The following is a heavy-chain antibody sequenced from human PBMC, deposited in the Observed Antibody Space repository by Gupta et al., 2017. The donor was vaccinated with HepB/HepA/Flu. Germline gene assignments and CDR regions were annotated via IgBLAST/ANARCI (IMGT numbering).Heavy chain of an antibody. CDR2: IYYSGST. J-gene: IGHJ2*01. Sequence: QLQLQESGPGLVTPSETLSLTCTVSGGSISSSSYYWGWIRQPPGKGLEWIGSIYYSGSTYYNPSLKSRVTISVDTSKNQFSLKLSSVTAADTAVYYCAAVAGTRAWWYFDLWGRGTLVTVSS. CDR3: AAVAGTRAWWYFDL. CDR1: GGSISSSSYY. V-gene: IGHV4-39*01. D-gene: IGHD6-19*01.